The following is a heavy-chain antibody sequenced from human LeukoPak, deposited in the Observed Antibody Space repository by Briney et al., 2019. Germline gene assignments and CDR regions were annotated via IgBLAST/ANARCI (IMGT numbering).Heavy chain of an antibody. Sequence: GGSLRLSCAASRFTFSSYSMNWVRLAPGKGLEWVSSISSSSSYIYYADSVKGRFTISRDNAKNSLYLQMNSLRAEDTAVYYCARDRGLGSYYEYWGQGTLVAVSS. CDR1: RFTFSSYS. V-gene: IGHV3-21*01. J-gene: IGHJ4*02. CDR2: ISSSSSYI. D-gene: IGHD3-10*01. CDR3: ARDRGLGSYYEY.